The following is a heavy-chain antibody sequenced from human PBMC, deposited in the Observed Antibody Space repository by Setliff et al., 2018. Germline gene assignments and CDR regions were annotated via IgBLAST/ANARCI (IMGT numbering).Heavy chain of an antibody. CDR2: ISSSSSTI. D-gene: IGHD2-2*03. CDR3: ARDGYCSSISCYAPDY. V-gene: IGHV3-48*01. CDR1: GFTFSSYS. Sequence: GGSLRLSCAASGFTFSSYSMNWVRQAPGKGLEWISYISSSSSTIYYADSVKGRFTISRDNAKNSLYLQMNSLRAEDTAVYYCARDGYCSSISCYAPDYWGQGTLVTVS. J-gene: IGHJ4*02.